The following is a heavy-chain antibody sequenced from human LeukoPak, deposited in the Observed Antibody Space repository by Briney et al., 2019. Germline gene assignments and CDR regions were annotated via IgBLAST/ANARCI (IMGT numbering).Heavy chain of an antibody. CDR2: ISSSSSYM. J-gene: IGHJ4*02. CDR3: ARDPSGGDY. D-gene: IGHD3-10*01. CDR1: GFTFSSYN. Sequence: GGSLRLSCAASGFTFSSYNMNWVRQAPGRGLEWVSSISSSSSYMYYADSVKGRFTISRDNAKNSLYLQMNSLRAEDTAVYYCARDPSGGDYWGQGTLVTVSS. V-gene: IGHV3-21*01.